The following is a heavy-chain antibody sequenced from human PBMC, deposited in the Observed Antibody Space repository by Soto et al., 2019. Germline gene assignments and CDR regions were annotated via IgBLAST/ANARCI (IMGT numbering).Heavy chain of an antibody. V-gene: IGHV1-69*01. CDR3: ARSQGGSSSLDIYYYSYYGMDV. J-gene: IGHJ6*04. CDR2: VTPIFGTP. D-gene: IGHD2-15*01. CDR1: GGTFSTYA. Sequence: QVQLVQSGAEVKNPGSSVKVSCKAPGGTFSTYAISWVRQAPGQGLEWMGGVTPIFGTPKYAQKFQGRVTITADESTSTGDMELRSLRSEDTAVYYCARSQGGSSSLDIYYYSYYGMDVWGKGTTVTVSS.